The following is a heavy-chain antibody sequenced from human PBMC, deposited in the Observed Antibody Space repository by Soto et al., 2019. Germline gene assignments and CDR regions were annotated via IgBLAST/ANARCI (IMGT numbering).Heavy chain of an antibody. CDR2: ISSSSSTI. D-gene: IGHD2-2*01. CDR1: GFTFSSYS. J-gene: IGHJ6*03. V-gene: IGHV3-48*01. CDR3: ARGDSGPANYYYYYYMDV. Sequence: GSLRLSCAASGFTFSSYSMNWVRQAPGKGLEWVSYISSSSSTIYYADSVKGRFTISRDNAKNSLYLQMNSLRAEDTAVYYCARGDSGPANYYYYYYMDVWGKGTTVTVSS.